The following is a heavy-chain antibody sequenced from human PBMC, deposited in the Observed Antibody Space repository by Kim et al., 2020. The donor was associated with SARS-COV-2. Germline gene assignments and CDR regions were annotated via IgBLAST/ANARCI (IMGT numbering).Heavy chain of an antibody. J-gene: IGHJ3*02. Sequence: SVKVSCRASGGTFGSYSIHWVRQAPGHGLEWMGRIIPIVAKPSYAQSFQGRVTITADRSTSTVYMELISVRSDDSAVYYCARVRSGYGTNAFDIWGQGT. D-gene: IGHD5-12*01. CDR3: ARVRSGYGTNAFDI. CDR1: GGTFGSYS. V-gene: IGHV1-69*08. CDR2: IIPIVAKP.